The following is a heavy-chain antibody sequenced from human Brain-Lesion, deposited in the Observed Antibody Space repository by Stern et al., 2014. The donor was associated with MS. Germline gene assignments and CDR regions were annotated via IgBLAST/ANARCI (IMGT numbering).Heavy chain of an antibody. CDR2: IYASGNT. V-gene: IGHV4-61*02. J-gene: IGHJ4*02. Sequence: QVQLQESGPGLVKPSQTLSLTCSVSGGSISSGSYYWNWIRQPAGKGLEWIGRIYASGNTNYSPSLKSRVFISGDTSKNQFSLKLSSVTAADAAMYYCVRETGGYTYGDTDFFDFWGQGTLVTVSS. D-gene: IGHD5-18*01. CDR1: GGSISSGSYY. CDR3: VRETGGYTYGDTDFFDF.